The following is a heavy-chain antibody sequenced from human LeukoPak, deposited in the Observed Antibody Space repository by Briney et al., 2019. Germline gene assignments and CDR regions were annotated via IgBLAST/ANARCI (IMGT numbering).Heavy chain of an antibody. CDR3: ARGAGSSSWYYYYGMDV. CDR1: GYTLTSYY. J-gene: IGHJ6*02. CDR2: INPSGGST. V-gene: IGHV1-46*01. Sequence: ASVKVSCKASGYTLTSYYMHWVRQAPGQGLEWMGKINPSGGSTSYAQKFQGRVTVTRDTSMSTVYMEVSSLTSEDTGVYYCARGAGSSSWYYYYGMDVWGQGTTVTVSS. D-gene: IGHD6-13*01.